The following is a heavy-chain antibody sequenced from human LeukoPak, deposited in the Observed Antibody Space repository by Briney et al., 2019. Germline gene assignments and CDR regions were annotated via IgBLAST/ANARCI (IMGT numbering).Heavy chain of an antibody. D-gene: IGHD2-15*01. Sequence: ASVKVSCKASGYTFTSYAMHWVRQAPGQRLEWMGWINAGNGNTKYSQKSQGRVTITRDTSASTAYMELSSLRSEDTAVYYCARDQCSGGSCYSDYWGQGTLVTVSS. V-gene: IGHV1-3*01. CDR2: INAGNGNT. J-gene: IGHJ4*02. CDR1: GYTFTSYA. CDR3: ARDQCSGGSCYSDY.